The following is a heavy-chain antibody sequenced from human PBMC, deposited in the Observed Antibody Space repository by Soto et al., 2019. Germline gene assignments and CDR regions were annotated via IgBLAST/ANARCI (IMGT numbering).Heavy chain of an antibody. CDR1: GGSFSGYY. D-gene: IGHD6-13*01. Sequence: SETLSLTCAVYGGSFSGYYWSWIRQPPGKGLEWIGEINHSGSTNYNPSLKSRVTISVDTSKNQFSLKLSSVTAADTAVYYCARVTPIAAPMDVWGKGTTVTVSS. CDR3: ARVTPIAAPMDV. J-gene: IGHJ6*03. CDR2: INHSGST. V-gene: IGHV4-34*01.